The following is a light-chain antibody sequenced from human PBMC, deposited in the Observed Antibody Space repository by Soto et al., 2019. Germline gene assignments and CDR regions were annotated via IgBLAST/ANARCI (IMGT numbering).Light chain of an antibody. Sequence: DIPMTQSPSTLSASVGDRVTITCRASQNINNYLAWYQQKPGKAPKLLIYKASSLESGVPSRFSGSGSGTEFTLTISSLQPDDFAAYYCQQYDSYSPSTFGQGTKLEIK. J-gene: IGKJ2*01. V-gene: IGKV1-5*03. CDR2: KAS. CDR3: QQYDSYSPST. CDR1: QNINNY.